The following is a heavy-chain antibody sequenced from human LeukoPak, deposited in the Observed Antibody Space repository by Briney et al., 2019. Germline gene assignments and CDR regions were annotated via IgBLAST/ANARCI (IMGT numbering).Heavy chain of an antibody. D-gene: IGHD2/OR15-2a*01. CDR2: IYYSGIT. V-gene: IGHV4-59*12. J-gene: IGHJ4*02. CDR1: GGSISSYY. CDR3: AREGDDAKEYSGDF. Sequence: SETLSLTCTVSGGSISSYYWSWIRQPPGKGLEWIGYIYYSGITYYNPTLKSRVTMSVDTSKNQFSLKLNSVTAADTAVYYCAREGDDAKEYSGDFWGQGTLVTVSS.